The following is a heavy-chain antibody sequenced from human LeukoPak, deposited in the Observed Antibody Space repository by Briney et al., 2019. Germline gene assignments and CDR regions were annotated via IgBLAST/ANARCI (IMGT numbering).Heavy chain of an antibody. CDR1: GYSISSGYY. J-gene: IGHJ5*02. V-gene: IGHV4-38-2*02. CDR2: IYHSGST. CDR3: ARDAYCSSTSCYTGWFDP. Sequence: SETLSLTCAVSGYSISSGYYWGWIRQPPGKGLEWIGSIYHSGSTYYNPSLKSRVTISVDTSKNQFSLKLSSVTAADTAVYYCARDAYCSSTSCYTGWFDPWGQGTLVTVSS. D-gene: IGHD2-2*02.